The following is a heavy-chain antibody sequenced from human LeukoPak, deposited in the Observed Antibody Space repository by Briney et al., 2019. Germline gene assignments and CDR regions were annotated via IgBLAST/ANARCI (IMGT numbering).Heavy chain of an antibody. Sequence: GGSLRLSCAASGFTFSSYGMHWVRQAPGKGLEWVAFIRYDGSNKYYADSVKGRFTISRDNSKNTLYLQMNSLRAEDTAVYYRAKACISGPFGGVMGYWGQGTLVTVSS. D-gene: IGHD3-16*01. J-gene: IGHJ4*02. CDR1: GFTFSSYG. V-gene: IGHV3-30*02. CDR3: AKACISGPFGGVMGY. CDR2: IRYDGSNK.